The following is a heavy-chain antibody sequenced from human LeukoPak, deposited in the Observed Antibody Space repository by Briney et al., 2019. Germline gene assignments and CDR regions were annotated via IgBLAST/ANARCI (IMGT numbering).Heavy chain of an antibody. D-gene: IGHD2-2*01. CDR3: ARGYSTRPNWFDP. V-gene: IGHV3-53*01. J-gene: IGHJ5*02. Sequence: GGSLRLSRAASGFIVSGDFMSWVRQAPGKGLEWVSVIYSDGSTYYADSVKGRFTISRDNSKNTLDLQMTGLRAEDTAVYYCARGYSTRPNWFDPWGQGTLVTVSS. CDR2: IYSDGST. CDR1: GFIVSGDF.